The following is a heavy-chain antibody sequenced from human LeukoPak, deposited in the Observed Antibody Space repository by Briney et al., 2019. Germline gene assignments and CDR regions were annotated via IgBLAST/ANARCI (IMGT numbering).Heavy chain of an antibody. J-gene: IGHJ4*02. Sequence: NASETLSLTCTVSGGPISRNNFFWGWIRQPPGKGLEWIGSIYYSGNTHYNPSLKSRLTIAVDTSRNQFSLKMSSVTAADTAVYYCATVGDNGGYYPFDYWGQGTLVTVSS. V-gene: IGHV4-39*01. D-gene: IGHD4-17*01. CDR3: ATVGDNGGYYPFDY. CDR1: GGPISRNNFF. CDR2: IYYSGNT.